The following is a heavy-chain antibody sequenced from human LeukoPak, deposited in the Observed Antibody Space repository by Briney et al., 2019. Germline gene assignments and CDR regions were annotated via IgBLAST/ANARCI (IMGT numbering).Heavy chain of an antibody. CDR1: GFTFSSYA. CDR2: ISYDGSNK. D-gene: IGHD3-16*01. V-gene: IGHV3-30*04. Sequence: GGSLRLSCAASGFTFSSYAMHWVRQAPGKGLEWVAVISYDGSNKYYADSVKGRFTISRDNSKNTLYLQMNSLRVDDTAVYYCAKAPRFGDHAAEYFYYYMDVWGKGTTVTVSS. J-gene: IGHJ6*03. CDR3: AKAPRFGDHAAEYFYYYMDV.